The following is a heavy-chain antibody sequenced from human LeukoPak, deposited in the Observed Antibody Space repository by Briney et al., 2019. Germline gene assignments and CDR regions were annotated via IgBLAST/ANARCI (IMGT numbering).Heavy chain of an antibody. CDR2: IRYDGSNK. V-gene: IGHV3-30*02. CDR1: GFTFSSYG. J-gene: IGHJ4*02. Sequence: GGSLRLSCAASGFTFSSYGTHWVRQPPGKGLEWVAFIRYDGSNKYYADSVKGRFTISRDNSKNTLYLQMNSLRAEDTAVYYCATSLTGPLDYWGQGTLVTVSS. CDR3: ATSLTGPLDY. D-gene: IGHD3-9*01.